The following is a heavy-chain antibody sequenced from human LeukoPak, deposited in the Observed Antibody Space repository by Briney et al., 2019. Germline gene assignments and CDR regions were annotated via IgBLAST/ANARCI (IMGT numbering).Heavy chain of an antibody. Sequence: GGSLRLSCAASGFTFSSYSMNWVRQAPGKGLEWVSTISSSSSYIYYADSVKGRFTISRDNAKNSLYLQMNSLRAEDTAVYYCARDRGYSYEFDYWGQGTLVTVSS. D-gene: IGHD5-18*01. J-gene: IGHJ4*02. CDR2: ISSSSSYI. CDR3: ARDRGYSYEFDY. CDR1: GFTFSSYS. V-gene: IGHV3-21*01.